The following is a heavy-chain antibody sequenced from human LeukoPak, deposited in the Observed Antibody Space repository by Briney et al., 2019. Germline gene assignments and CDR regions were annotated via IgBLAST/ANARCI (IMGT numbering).Heavy chain of an antibody. CDR1: GYTFTGYY. V-gene: IGHV1-2*02. CDR3: ARTYSSGYAFDI. J-gene: IGHJ3*02. Sequence: ASVKVSCKASGYTFTGYYMHWVRQAPGQGLEWMGWINPNSGGTNYAQKFQGRVTMTRDTSISTAYMELSRLRSEDTAVYYCARTYSSGYAFDIWGQGTMVTVSS. D-gene: IGHD3-22*01. CDR2: INPNSGGT.